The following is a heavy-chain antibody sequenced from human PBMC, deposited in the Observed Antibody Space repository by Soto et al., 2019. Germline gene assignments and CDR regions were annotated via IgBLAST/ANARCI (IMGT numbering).Heavy chain of an antibody. CDR1: GYSFTTYW. CDR2: IDPSDSYT. CDR3: ARFDIGALDP. D-gene: IGHD2-15*01. J-gene: IGHJ5*02. Sequence: PGESLKISCKGSGYSFTTYWISWVRQMPGKGLEWMGKIDPSDSYTNYSPSFQGHVTISADKSISTAYLQWSSLKAPDTAMYYCARFDIGALDPWGQGTLVTAPQ. V-gene: IGHV5-10-1*01.